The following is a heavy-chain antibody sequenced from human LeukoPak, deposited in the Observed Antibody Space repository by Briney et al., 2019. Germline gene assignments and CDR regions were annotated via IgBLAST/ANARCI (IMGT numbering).Heavy chain of an antibody. CDR2: IIPIFGTA. J-gene: IGHJ4*02. Sequence: SVKVSCKASGGTFSSYAISWVRQAPGQGLEWMGGIIPIFGTANYAQKFQGRVTITADESTSTAYMELSSLRSEDTAVYYCARRPWNVYSGRYFHYFDYCGQGTLVTVSS. CDR1: GGTFSSYA. D-gene: IGHD1-26*01. CDR3: ARRPWNVYSGRYFHYFDY. V-gene: IGHV1-69*13.